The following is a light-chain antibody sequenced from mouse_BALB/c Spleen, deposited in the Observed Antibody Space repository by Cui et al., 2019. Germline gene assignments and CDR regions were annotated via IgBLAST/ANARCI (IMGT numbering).Light chain of an antibody. CDR2: DTS. Sequence: QNVLTQSPTIMSASPGEKVTMTCSASSSVSYMHWYQQKSGTSPKRWIYDTSKLASGVPARFSGSGSGTSYSLTISSMEAEDAATYYCQQWSSNPPTFGSGTKLEIK. V-gene: IGKV4-59*01. CDR3: QQWSSNPPT. CDR1: SSVSY. J-gene: IGKJ4*01.